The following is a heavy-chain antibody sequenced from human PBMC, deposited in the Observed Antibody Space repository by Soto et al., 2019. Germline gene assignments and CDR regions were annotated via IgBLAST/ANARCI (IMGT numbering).Heavy chain of an antibody. J-gene: IGHJ6*03. CDR2: INGDGSST. CDR1: GFTFSSYW. CDR3: TRDAYYDFWSGYSAYYYYYMDV. V-gene: IGHV3-74*01. Sequence: GGSLRLSCAASGFTFSSYWMHWVRQAPGKGLVWVSRINGDGSSTTHADSVRGRFTISRDNTKNTLYLQMNSLRAEDTAVYYCTRDAYYDFWSGYSAYYYYYMDVWGKGTTVTAP. D-gene: IGHD3-3*01.